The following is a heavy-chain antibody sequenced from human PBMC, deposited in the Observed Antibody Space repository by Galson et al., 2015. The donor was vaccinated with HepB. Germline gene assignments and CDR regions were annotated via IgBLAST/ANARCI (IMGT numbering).Heavy chain of an antibody. CDR3: AKDPRSSGWYGGDFDY. CDR2: ISGSGGTM. V-gene: IGHV3-23*01. D-gene: IGHD6-19*01. Sequence: SLRLSCAASGFTFNTYAMSWVRQAPGKGLEWVSAISGSGGTMYYPDSVKGRFTISRDNSKNTLYLQVNSLRAEDTAIYHCAKDPRSSGWYGGDFDYWGQGTLVTVSS. J-gene: IGHJ4*02. CDR1: GFTFNTYA.